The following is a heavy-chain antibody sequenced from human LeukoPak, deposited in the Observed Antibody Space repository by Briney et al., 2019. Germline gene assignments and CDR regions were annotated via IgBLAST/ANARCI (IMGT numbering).Heavy chain of an antibody. D-gene: IGHD2-15*01. J-gene: IGHJ4*02. Sequence: ASVKVSCKASGYTFTGYYMHWVRQAPGQGLEWMGWINPNSGGTNYAQKFQGRVTMTRDTSTSTVYMELSSLRSEDTAVYYCARDYLKVVVAPTTPSAGHMDFWGQGTLVTVSS. CDR3: ARDYLKVVVAPTTPSAGHMDF. CDR1: GYTFTGYY. V-gene: IGHV1-2*02. CDR2: INPNSGGT.